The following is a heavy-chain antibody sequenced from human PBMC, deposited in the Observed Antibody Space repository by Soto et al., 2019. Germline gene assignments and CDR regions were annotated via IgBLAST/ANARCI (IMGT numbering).Heavy chain of an antibody. Sequence: SVNVSCKASRGTFNTYAFSWVRQAPGQGLEWMGGIIPILATANYAQNFQGRVTITADESTNTVSMELSSLRSEDTAVYYCARASGYDFWSGYYRYYGMDVWGQGTTVTVSS. V-gene: IGHV1-69*13. D-gene: IGHD3-3*01. J-gene: IGHJ6*02. CDR3: ARASGYDFWSGYYRYYGMDV. CDR2: IIPILATA. CDR1: RGTFNTYA.